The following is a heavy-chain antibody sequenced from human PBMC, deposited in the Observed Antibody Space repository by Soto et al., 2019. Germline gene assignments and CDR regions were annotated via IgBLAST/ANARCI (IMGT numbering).Heavy chain of an antibody. CDR2: IHPGGVNI. D-gene: IGHD3-9*01. CDR3: ARDPSLFYDILTGPFDY. Sequence: ASVKVSCKGIGYSFTSHYMHWVRQAPGQGLEWMGTIHPGGVNIAYAQKFQGRVTITADKSTSTAYMELSSLRSEDTAVYYCARDPSLFYDILTGPFDYWGQGTLVTVSS. CDR1: GYSFTSHY. J-gene: IGHJ4*02. V-gene: IGHV1-46*01.